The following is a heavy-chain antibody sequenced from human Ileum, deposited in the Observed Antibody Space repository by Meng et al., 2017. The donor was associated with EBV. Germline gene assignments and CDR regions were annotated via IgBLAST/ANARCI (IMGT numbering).Heavy chain of an antibody. V-gene: IGHV4-61*08. D-gene: IGHD2-21*02. CDR3: ARERGGGDRGIQ. CDR1: NGSVSSYGYY. CDR2: MSYTGST. J-gene: IGHJ4*02. Sequence: PLPESGPGRVKPSGTLSLTGSVSNGSVSSYGYYWTWIRQPPGKGLEWIGYMSYTGSTNYKSTLKSRVTISVDKSKNQFSLKLSSVTAADTAVYYCARERGGGDRGIQWGQGTLVTVSS.